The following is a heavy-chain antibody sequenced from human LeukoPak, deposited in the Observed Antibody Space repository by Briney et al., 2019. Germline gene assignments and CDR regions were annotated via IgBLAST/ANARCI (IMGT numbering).Heavy chain of an antibody. CDR1: GYTFTNYY. CDR3: ARDFGGLGELDF. V-gene: IGHV1-46*01. CDR2: INPSGGTS. D-gene: IGHD3-10*01. J-gene: IGHJ4*02. Sequence: ASVKVSCKTSGYTFTNYYMHWVRQAPGQGLEWMGIINPSGGTSNYPQKFQGRVTMTRDTSTSTVYMELSGLRSDDTAVYYCARDFGGLGELDFWGQGTLVTVSS.